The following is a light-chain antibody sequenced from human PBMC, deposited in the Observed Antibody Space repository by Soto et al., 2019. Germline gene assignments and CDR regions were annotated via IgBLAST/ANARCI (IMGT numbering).Light chain of an antibody. V-gene: IGKV1-17*03. CDR1: QDIRNY. Sequence: DIQMTQSPSSLSASVGDRVTITCQASQDIRNYLAWFQQKPGKVPKRLIYSVSSLQSGVPSRFSGSGSETEFTLTISSLQPEDFATYYCPQSYRYPWTFGQGTKVDIK. CDR2: SVS. CDR3: PQSYRYPWT. J-gene: IGKJ1*01.